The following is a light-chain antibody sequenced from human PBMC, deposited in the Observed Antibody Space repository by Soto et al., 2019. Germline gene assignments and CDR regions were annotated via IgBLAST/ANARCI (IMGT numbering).Light chain of an antibody. CDR3: QQSYSTLVT. V-gene: IGKV1-39*01. CDR2: AAS. Sequence: DIQITQSSSSLSASVGDRVTNTCRASQSISSYLNWYQQKPGKAPKLLIYAASSLQSGVPSRFSGSGSGTDFTLTISSLQPEDFATYYCQQSYSTLVTFGQGTKVDI. J-gene: IGKJ1*01. CDR1: QSISSY.